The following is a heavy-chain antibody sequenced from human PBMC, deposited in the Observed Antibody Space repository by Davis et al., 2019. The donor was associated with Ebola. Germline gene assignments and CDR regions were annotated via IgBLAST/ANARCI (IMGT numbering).Heavy chain of an antibody. Sequence: ASVPVSCKASGYTFTSYDINWVRQATGQGLAWMGWMNPNSGNTGYAQKFQGRVTITRNTSISTAYMELSSLRSEDTAVYYCASWGERDAFDIWGQGTMVTVSS. D-gene: IGHD7-27*01. CDR1: GYTFTSYD. CDR3: ASWGERDAFDI. J-gene: IGHJ3*02. V-gene: IGHV1-8*03. CDR2: MNPNSGNT.